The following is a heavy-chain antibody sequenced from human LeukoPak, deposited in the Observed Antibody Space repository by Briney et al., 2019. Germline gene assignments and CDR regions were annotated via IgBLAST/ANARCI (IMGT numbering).Heavy chain of an antibody. J-gene: IGHJ4*02. D-gene: IGHD4-17*01. Sequence: HPGGSLRLSCSASGITLSSYGLHWVRQAPGKGLEYVSAISNNGDSTYYVDSVKGRFTISRDNSKNTLYLQMNSLKTEDTAVYYCTTEAYDDYEGYYSDYWGQGILVTVSS. CDR2: ISNNGDST. CDR1: GITLSSYG. CDR3: TTEAYDDYEGYYSDY. V-gene: IGHV3-64*04.